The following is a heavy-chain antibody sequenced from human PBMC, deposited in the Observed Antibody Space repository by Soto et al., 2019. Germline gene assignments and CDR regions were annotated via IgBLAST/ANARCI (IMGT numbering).Heavy chain of an antibody. Sequence: ASVKVSCKASGYTFTCYGISWVRQAPGQGLEWMGWISAYNGNTNYAQKLQGRVTMTTDTSTSTAYMELRSLRSDDTAVYYCARSGVMAIFGVDQTDYYGMDVWG. J-gene: IGHJ6*02. CDR2: ISAYNGNT. V-gene: IGHV1-18*04. CDR3: ARSGVMAIFGVDQTDYYGMDV. D-gene: IGHD3-3*01. CDR1: GYTFTCYG.